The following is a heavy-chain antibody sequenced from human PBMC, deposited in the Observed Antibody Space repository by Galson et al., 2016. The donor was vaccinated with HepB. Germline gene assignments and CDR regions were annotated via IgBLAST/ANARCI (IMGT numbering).Heavy chain of an antibody. CDR2: IYYSGTT. CDR3: ARDVSYDFWSGYYSQFDT. Sequence: SETLSLTCTVSGGSISSYYWSWIRQPPGKGLEWIGYIYYSGTTHYNPSLKNRVSISVDTSKDQFSLKLRSVTAVDTAVYYCARDVSYDFWSGYYSQFDTWGQGTLVTVSS. J-gene: IGHJ5*02. D-gene: IGHD3-3*01. CDR1: GGSISSYY. V-gene: IGHV4-59*12.